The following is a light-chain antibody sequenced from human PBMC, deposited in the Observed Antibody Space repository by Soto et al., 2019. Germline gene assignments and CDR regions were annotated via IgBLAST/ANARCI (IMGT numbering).Light chain of an antibody. J-gene: IGKJ1*01. V-gene: IGKV3D-15*01. CDR2: GAS. Sequence: EIVMTQSPATLSVSPGDGATLSCRASQSVDSNLAWYQQKPGQTPRLLIYGASTRPTGIPARFSGSGSGTEFTLTISSLQSEDFAVYYCQQSNNWPRTFGQGTKVEIK. CDR3: QQSNNWPRT. CDR1: QSVDSN.